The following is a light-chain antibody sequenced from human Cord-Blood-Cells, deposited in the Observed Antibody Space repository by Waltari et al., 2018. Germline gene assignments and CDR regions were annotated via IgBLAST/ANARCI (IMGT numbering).Light chain of an antibody. CDR1: SSAVGGHNH. V-gene: IGLV2-11*01. Sequence: QSPLTQPPSVAGSSGQSITLACTGHSSAVGGHNHVSCYQQHPGKAPKLMIYDVSKRPSGVPDRFSGSKSGNTASLTISGLQAEDEADYYCCSYAGSYTFVFGTGTKVTVL. CDR2: DVS. J-gene: IGLJ1*01. CDR3: CSYAGSYTFV.